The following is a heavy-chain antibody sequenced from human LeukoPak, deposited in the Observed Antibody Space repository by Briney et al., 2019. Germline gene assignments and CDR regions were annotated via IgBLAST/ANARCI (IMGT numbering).Heavy chain of an antibody. Sequence: PGGSLRLSCAASGFTFSSYGMHWVRQAPGKGLEWVAVISYDGVNKYYADSVKGRFTISRDNSKNTLYLQVNSLRAEDTAVYYCANLEWPPYYYYGMDVWGQGTTVTVSS. CDR3: ANLEWPPYYYYGMDV. J-gene: IGHJ6*02. CDR2: ISYDGVNK. CDR1: GFTFSSYG. V-gene: IGHV3-30*18. D-gene: IGHD3-3*01.